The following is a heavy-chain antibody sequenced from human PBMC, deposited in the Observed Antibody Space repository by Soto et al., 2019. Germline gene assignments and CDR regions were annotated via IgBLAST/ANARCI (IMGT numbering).Heavy chain of an antibody. J-gene: IGHJ5*02. CDR1: GGSISSSSYY. Sequence: SETLSLTCTVSGGSISSSSYYWGWIRQPPGKGLEWIGSIYYSGSTYYNPSLKSRVTISVDTSKNQFSLKLSSVTAADTAVYYCARHFPIDSFNWFDPWGQGALVTVSS. V-gene: IGHV4-39*01. CDR3: ARHFPIDSFNWFDP. CDR2: IYYSGST.